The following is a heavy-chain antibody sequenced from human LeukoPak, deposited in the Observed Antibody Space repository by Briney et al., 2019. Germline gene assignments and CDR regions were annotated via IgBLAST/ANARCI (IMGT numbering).Heavy chain of an antibody. J-gene: IGHJ4*02. V-gene: IGHV3-23*01. CDR1: GFTFNTYA. D-gene: IGHD5-18*01. CDR2: ISGNGGTT. CDR3: AKMYGYSYGHIDY. Sequence: GGSLRLSCAASGFTFNTYAMSWVRQAPGKGLEWVSGISGNGGTTYYTDSVTGRFTISKDISKSTLYLQINSLRAEDTAIYYCAKMYGYSYGHIDYWGQGTLVTVST.